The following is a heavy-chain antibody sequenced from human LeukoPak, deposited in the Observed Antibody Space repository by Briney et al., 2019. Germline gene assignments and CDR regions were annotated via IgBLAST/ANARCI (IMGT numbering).Heavy chain of an antibody. CDR2: INHSGST. Sequence: PSQTLSLTCTGSGCSISNGGYDRSWIRQPPGKGLEWIGEINHSGSTNYNPSLKSRVTISVDTSKNQFSLKLSSVIDPDTAVYYCARGLSPRINMVRGVRPPFRGAFDYWRQGTLVTVSS. CDR3: ARGLSPRINMVRGVRPPFRGAFDY. V-gene: IGHV4-34*01. J-gene: IGHJ4*02. CDR1: GCSISNGGYD. D-gene: IGHD3-10*01.